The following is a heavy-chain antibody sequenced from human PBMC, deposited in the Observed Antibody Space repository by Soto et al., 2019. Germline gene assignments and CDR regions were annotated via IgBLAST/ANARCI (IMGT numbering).Heavy chain of an antibody. CDR2: IRSKANSYAT. J-gene: IGHJ3*02. D-gene: IGHD4-17*01. CDR3: TTVTTYDAFDI. V-gene: IGHV3-73*01. Sequence: GGSLRLSCAASGFTFSGSAMHWVRQASGKGLEWVGRIRSKANSYATAYAASVKGRFTISRDDSKNTAYLQMNSLKTEDTAVYYCTTVTTYDAFDIWGQGTMVTVSS. CDR1: GFTFSGSA.